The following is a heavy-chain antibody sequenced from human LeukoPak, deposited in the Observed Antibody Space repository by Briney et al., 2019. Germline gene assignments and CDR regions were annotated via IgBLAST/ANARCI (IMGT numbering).Heavy chain of an antibody. J-gene: IGHJ4*02. CDR2: ISTSGESA. D-gene: IGHD3-22*01. CDR3: AKDRGSGYHYFDY. V-gene: IGHV3-23*01. CDR1: GFTFRNYG. Sequence: PGRSLRLSGAASGFTFRNYGMQWVRQAPGRGLEWVSVISTSGESAYYADSVKGRFTISRDNSKNTLYLQMNSLGAEDTAVYYCAKDRGSGYHYFDYWGQGTLVTVSS.